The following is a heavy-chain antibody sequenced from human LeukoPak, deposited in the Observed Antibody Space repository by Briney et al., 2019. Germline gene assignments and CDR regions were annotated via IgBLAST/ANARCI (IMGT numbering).Heavy chain of an antibody. J-gene: IGHJ4*02. CDR2: ISSSSSYI. CDR1: GFTFSSYS. V-gene: IGHV3-21*04. D-gene: IGHD6-13*01. CDR3: AKDIGEAAAGTGLVIDY. Sequence: PGGSLRLSCAASGFTFSSYSMNWVRQAPGKWLEWVSAISSSSSYIYYADSVKGRFTISRDNAKNSLYLQMNSLRAEDTAVYYCAKDIGEAAAGTGLVIDYWGQGTLVTVSS.